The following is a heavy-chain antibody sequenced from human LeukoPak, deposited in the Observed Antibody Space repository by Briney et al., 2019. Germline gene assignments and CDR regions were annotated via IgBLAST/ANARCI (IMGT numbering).Heavy chain of an antibody. J-gene: IGHJ6*03. Sequence: GGSLRLSCAASGFSISTYWIHWVRQAPGKGLVWVSRINPDGSTTYYADSVKGRFTISRDNSKNTLYLQMNSLRAEDTAVYYCARVNGDSSWHYYYYYYMDVWGKGTTVTISS. CDR3: ARVNGDSSWHYYYYYYMDV. V-gene: IGHV3-74*01. D-gene: IGHD4-17*01. CDR2: INPDGSTT. CDR1: GFSISTYW.